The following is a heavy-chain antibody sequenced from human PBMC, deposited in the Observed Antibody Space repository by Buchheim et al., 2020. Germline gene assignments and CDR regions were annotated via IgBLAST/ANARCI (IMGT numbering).Heavy chain of an antibody. J-gene: IGHJ5*02. CDR3: ARGLSTTASNWFDP. D-gene: IGHD4-11*01. V-gene: IGHV3-66*02. CDR1: GFTVSSNY. CDR2: IYSGGTT. Sequence: EVQLVESGGGLVQPGGSLRLSCAASGFTVSSNYMIWVRQAPGKGLEWVSVIYSGGTTFYADSVKGRFTISRDNSKNTLYLQMNSLRVEDTAVYYCARGLSTTASNWFDPWGQGTL.